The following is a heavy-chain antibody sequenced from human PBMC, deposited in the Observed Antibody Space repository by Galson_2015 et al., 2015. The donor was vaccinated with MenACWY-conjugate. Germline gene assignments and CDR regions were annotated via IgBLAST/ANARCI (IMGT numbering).Heavy chain of an antibody. V-gene: IGHV3-74*01. CDR3: AQYCSSTSCYAGKGA. J-gene: IGHJ5*02. CDR1: GFTFSSYW. CDR2: INSDGSST. Sequence: SLRLSCAASGFTFSSYWMHWVRQAPGKGLVWVSLINSDGSSTSYADSVKGRFTISRDNAKNTLYLQMNSLRAEDTAVYYCAQYCSSTSCYAGKGAWGQGTLFTVSS. D-gene: IGHD2-2*01.